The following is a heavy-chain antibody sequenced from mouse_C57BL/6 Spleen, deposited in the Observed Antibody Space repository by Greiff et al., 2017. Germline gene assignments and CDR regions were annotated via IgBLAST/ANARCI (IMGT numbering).Heavy chain of an antibody. CDR1: GYTFTSYW. Sequence: EVQLQQSGTVLARPGASVKMSCKTSGYTFTSYWMHWVKQRPGQGLEWIGAIYPGNSDTSYNQKFKGKAKLTAVTSASTAYMELSSLTNEDSAVYYCTRRSYGNYEGDYWGQGTTLTVSS. CDR3: TRRSYGNYEGDY. CDR2: IYPGNSDT. D-gene: IGHD2-1*01. J-gene: IGHJ2*01. V-gene: IGHV1-5*01.